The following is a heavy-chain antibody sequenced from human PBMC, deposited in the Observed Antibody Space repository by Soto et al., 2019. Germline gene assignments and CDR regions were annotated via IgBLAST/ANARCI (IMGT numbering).Heavy chain of an antibody. CDR3: ATANTPYAFDM. CDR1: GLTFSISW. J-gene: IGHJ3*02. CDR2: INPAGNVQ. Sequence: VQLVESGGGLVQPGESLRLSCAASGLTFSISWMTWVRQAPGEGLEWVSNINPAGNVQQYADSVKERFTISRDNAKNSLVLQMSGLRGEDTAVYYWATANTPYAFDMWGQGTMVTVSS. V-gene: IGHV3-7*01.